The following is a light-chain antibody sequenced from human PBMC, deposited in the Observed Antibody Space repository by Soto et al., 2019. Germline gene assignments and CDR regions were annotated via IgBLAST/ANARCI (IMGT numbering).Light chain of an antibody. Sequence: EIVSTQSPGTLSLSPGERATLSCRASQSVSTLLAWYQQKPGQAPRLLIYDASNRATGIPARFSGSGSGTDFTLTISSLEPEDFAVYYCQQRSNWPGTFGQGTKVDIK. CDR3: QQRSNWPGT. CDR1: QSVSTL. CDR2: DAS. J-gene: IGKJ1*01. V-gene: IGKV3-11*01.